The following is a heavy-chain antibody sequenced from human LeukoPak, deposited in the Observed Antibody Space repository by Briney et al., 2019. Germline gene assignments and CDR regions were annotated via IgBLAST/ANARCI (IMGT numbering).Heavy chain of an antibody. CDR2: ISGSGDNT. D-gene: IGHD6-19*01. CDR1: GFSFSSYA. V-gene: IGHV3-23*01. Sequence: GGSLRLSCAASGFSFSSYAMSWFRQAPGKGLEWVSSISGSGDNTYYAESVKGRFTISRDNPKNTLFLQMNSLRAEDTAVFYCAKRSGYTTGWFFDFWGQGTLVTVSS. J-gene: IGHJ4*02. CDR3: AKRSGYTTGWFFDF.